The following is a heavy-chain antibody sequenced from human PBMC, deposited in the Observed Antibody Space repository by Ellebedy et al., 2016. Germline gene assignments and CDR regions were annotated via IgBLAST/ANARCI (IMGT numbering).Heavy chain of an antibody. CDR3: TREVVVAATAFDY. V-gene: IGHV3-49*03. D-gene: IGHD2-15*01. CDR2: IRSKAYGGTT. CDR1: GFTFGDYA. Sequence: GESLKISCPASGFTFGDYAMSWFRQAPGKGLEWVGFIRSKAYGGTTEYAASVKGRFTISRDDSKSIAYLQMNSLKTEDTAVYYCTREVVVAATAFDYWGQGTLVTVSS. J-gene: IGHJ4*02.